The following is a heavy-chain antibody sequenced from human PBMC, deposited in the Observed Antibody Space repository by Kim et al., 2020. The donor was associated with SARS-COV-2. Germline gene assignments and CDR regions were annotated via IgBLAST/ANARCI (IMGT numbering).Heavy chain of an antibody. CDR2: IRSKANGYAT. J-gene: IGHJ6*03. CDR3: TAYSSSWYDVGKPPHYYYYYMDV. D-gene: IGHD6-13*01. V-gene: IGHV3-73*01. Sequence: GGSLRLSCAASGFTFSGSAMHWVRQASGKGLEWVGRIRSKANGYATAYAASVKGRFTITRDDSKNTAYLQMNSLKTEDTAVYYCTAYSSSWYDVGKPPHYYYYYMDVWGKGTTVTVSS. CDR1: GFTFSGSA.